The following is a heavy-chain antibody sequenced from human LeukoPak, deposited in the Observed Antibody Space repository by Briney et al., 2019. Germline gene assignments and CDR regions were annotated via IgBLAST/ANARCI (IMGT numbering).Heavy chain of an antibody. D-gene: IGHD6-19*01. CDR1: AFSLSSYS. J-gene: IGHJ4*02. V-gene: IGHV3-48*02. CDR3: AKVGSSGCLDY. CDR2: ISSSSTTI. Sequence: GGSLRLSCAASAFSLSSYSVNWVRQAPGKVLEWVSYISSSSTTIFYADSVKGRFTISRDNAKNSLYLQMNTLRDGDTAVYYCAKVGSSGCLDYWGQGTLVTVSS.